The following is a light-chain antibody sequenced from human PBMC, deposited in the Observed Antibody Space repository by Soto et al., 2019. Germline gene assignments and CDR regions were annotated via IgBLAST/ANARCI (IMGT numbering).Light chain of an antibody. V-gene: IGKV3-20*01. Sequence: EIVLTQSPGTLSLSPGERATLSCRASQSVSSSYLAWYQQKPGQAPRLLIYAASSRATGIPGRFSGSGSGTDFTTTISRLEPEDFAVYYCQHYGRAPTWTFGQGTKVEIK. CDR3: QHYGRAPTWT. J-gene: IGKJ1*01. CDR1: QSVSSSY. CDR2: AAS.